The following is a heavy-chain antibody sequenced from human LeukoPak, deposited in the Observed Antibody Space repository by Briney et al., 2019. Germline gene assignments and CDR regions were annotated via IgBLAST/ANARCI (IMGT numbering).Heavy chain of an antibody. CDR2: IWYDGSHK. CDR1: GFTFGRYG. Sequence: GGSLRLSCAASGFTFGRYGVHWVRQPPGQGLEWVAFIWYDGSHKDYADSVKGRFTISGDNSKNTLFLQMNSLRAEDTAVYFCARGRGDCSTTSCYIDYWGQGTLATVSS. CDR3: ARGRGDCSTTSCYIDY. D-gene: IGHD2-2*01. J-gene: IGHJ4*02. V-gene: IGHV3-33*01.